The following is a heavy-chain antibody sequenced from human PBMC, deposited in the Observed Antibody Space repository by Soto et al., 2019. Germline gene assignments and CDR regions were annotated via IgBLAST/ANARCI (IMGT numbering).Heavy chain of an antibody. D-gene: IGHD2-2*01. V-gene: IGHV3-23*01. Sequence: GGSLRLSCAGSGFTFSGYAMSWVRQAPGKGLEWVSVISGSGGNTYYADSVKGRFTISRDNSKNMLYLQMDRLGAEDTAVYYCAKPNLYCSSTSCYDNWGQGTLVTVSS. J-gene: IGHJ4*02. CDR2: ISGSGGNT. CDR3: AKPNLYCSSTSCYDN. CDR1: GFTFSGYA.